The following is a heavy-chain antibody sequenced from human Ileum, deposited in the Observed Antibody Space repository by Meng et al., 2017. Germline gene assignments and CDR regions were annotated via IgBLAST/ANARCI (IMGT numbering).Heavy chain of an antibody. CDR2: IFDTGPP. J-gene: IGHJ5*02. D-gene: IGHD2-2*03. CDR1: GGSISSGDYY. CDR3: AASLDGSRFDP. V-gene: IGHV4-30-4*01. Sequence: VQLQESGSGLVKSSQTLSLTCTVSGGSISSGDYYWSWIRQPPGKGLEWIGYIFDTGPPYYCPPLRSRLSISMDTSKNQFSLRLTSVTAADTAVYYCAASLDGSRFDPWGQGTLVTVSS.